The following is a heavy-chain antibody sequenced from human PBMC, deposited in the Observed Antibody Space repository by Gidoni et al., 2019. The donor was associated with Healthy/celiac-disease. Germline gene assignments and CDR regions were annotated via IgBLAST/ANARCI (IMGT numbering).Heavy chain of an antibody. D-gene: IGHD3-22*01. CDR3: ARASYYYDSSGYFGY. V-gene: IGHV1-2*04. Sequence: QVQLVQSGAEVKKPGASVKVSCKASGYTFTGYYMHWVRQAPGQGLEWMGWINPNSGGTNYAQKFQGWVTMTRDTSISTAYMELSRLRSDDTAVYYCARASYYYDSSGYFGYWGQGTLVTVSS. J-gene: IGHJ4*02. CDR1: GYTFTGYY. CDR2: INPNSGGT.